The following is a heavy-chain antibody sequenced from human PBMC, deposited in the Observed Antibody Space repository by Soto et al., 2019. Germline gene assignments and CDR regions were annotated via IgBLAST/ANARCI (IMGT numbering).Heavy chain of an antibody. V-gene: IGHV4-39*01. J-gene: IGHJ6*03. CDR1: GGSISSSSYY. D-gene: IGHD1-1*01. CDR3: ARHAHNWNRRYYYYYMDV. Sequence: SETLSLTCTVSGGSISSSSYYWGWIRQPPGKGLEWIGSIYYSGSTYYNPSLKSRVTISVDTSKNQFSLKLSSVTAADTAVYYCARHAHNWNRRYYYYYMDVWGKGTTVTVSS. CDR2: IYYSGST.